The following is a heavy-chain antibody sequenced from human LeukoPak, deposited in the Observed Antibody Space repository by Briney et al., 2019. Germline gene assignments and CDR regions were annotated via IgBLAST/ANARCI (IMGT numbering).Heavy chain of an antibody. D-gene: IGHD3-10*01. Sequence: ASVKVSCKASGYTFTSYYMRWVRQAPGQGLEWMGIINPSGGSTSYAQKFQGRVTMTRDMSTSTVYMELSSLRSEDTAVYYCARDKGSTMVRGVIAYNWFDPWGQGTLVTVSS. J-gene: IGHJ5*02. CDR2: INPSGGST. V-gene: IGHV1-46*01. CDR3: ARDKGSTMVRGVIAYNWFDP. CDR1: GYTFTSYY.